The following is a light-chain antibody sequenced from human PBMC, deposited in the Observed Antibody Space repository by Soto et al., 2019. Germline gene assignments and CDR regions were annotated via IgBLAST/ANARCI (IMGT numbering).Light chain of an antibody. J-gene: IGLJ2*01. CDR1: SSDVGGYNY. V-gene: IGLV2-14*01. CDR2: DVS. CDR3: SSYTISSTVV. Sequence: QSALTQPASVSGSPGQSITISCTGTSSDVGGYNYVSWYQQHPGKAPKLMIYDVSNLPSGVSNRFSGSKSGNTASLTISGLQGEDEADYYCSSYTISSTVVFGGGTKLTVL.